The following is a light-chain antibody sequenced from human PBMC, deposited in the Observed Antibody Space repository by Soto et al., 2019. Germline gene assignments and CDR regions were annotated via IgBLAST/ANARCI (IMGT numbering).Light chain of an antibody. CDR1: QSISSY. CDR3: QQSYCTPRT. CDR2: AAS. V-gene: IGKV1-39*01. Sequence: IKMTKSPSSLSASVGARVTITCRASQSISSYLNWYQQKPGKAPKLLIYAASSLQSGVPSRFSGILSGTDGTITLSSLQTEDGSTYYCQQSYCTPRTFGQGTKGEIK. J-gene: IGKJ1*01.